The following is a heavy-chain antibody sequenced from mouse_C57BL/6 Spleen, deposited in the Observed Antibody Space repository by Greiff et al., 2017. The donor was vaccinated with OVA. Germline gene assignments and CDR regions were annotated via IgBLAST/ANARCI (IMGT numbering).Heavy chain of an antibody. CDR3: AEGYYGSSYAMDY. J-gene: IGHJ4*01. CDR1: GYTFTSYW. CDR2: IHPNSGST. Sequence: QVQLQQSGAELVKPGASVKLSCKASGYTFTSYWMHWVKQRPGQGLEWIGMIHPNSGSTNYNEKFKSKATLTVDKSSSTAYMQLARLTAEDSADYDGAEGYYGSSYAMDYWGQGTSVTVSS. D-gene: IGHD1-1*01. V-gene: IGHV1-64*01.